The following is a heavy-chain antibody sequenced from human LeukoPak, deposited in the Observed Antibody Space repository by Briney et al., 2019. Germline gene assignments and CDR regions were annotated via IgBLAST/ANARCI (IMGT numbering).Heavy chain of an antibody. D-gene: IGHD3-9*01. Sequence: SETLSLTCTVSGGSISSSSYYWGWIRQPPGKGLEWIGSIYYSGSTYYNPSLKSRVTISVDTSKNQFSLKLSSVTAADTAVYYCARARGDYDILTRLGPHFDYWGQGTLVTVSS. CDR2: IYYSGST. J-gene: IGHJ4*02. CDR1: GGSISSSSYY. V-gene: IGHV4-39*07. CDR3: ARARGDYDILTRLGPHFDY.